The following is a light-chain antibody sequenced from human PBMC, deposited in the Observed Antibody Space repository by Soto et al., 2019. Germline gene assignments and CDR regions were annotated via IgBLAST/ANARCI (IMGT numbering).Light chain of an antibody. CDR2: DAS. J-gene: IGKJ1*01. V-gene: IGKV1-5*01. CDR3: QQYRTYSGT. CDR1: QTITTW. Sequence: DIQITQSPSTLSASVADRVTIACRASQTITTWLDWYQQQTGKAPKLLIYDASSLESGVPSRFSGSGFGTEFSLTISSLQPDDSATYYCQQYRTYSGTFGQGTKVDI.